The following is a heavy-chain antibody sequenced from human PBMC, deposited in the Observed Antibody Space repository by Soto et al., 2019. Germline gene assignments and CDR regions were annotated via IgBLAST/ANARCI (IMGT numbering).Heavy chain of an antibody. CDR2: IWYDGSNK. CDR3: ARDFAPDYGDYFFDY. V-gene: IGHV3-33*01. J-gene: IGHJ4*02. CDR1: GFTFSSYG. D-gene: IGHD4-17*01. Sequence: PGGSLRLSCAASGFTFSSYGMHWVRQAPGKGLEWVAVIWYDGSNKYYADSVKGRFTISRDNSKNTLYLQMNSLRAEDTAVYYCARDFAPDYGDYFFDYWGQGTLVTAPQ.